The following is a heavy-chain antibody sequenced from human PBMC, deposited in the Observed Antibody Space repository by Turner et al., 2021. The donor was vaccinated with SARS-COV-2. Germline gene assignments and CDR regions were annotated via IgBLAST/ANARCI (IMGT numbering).Heavy chain of an antibody. J-gene: IGHJ3*02. CDR3: ARVGGAFDI. V-gene: IGHV1-46*01. CDR1: GYTFTSYY. CDR2: INPSGSTT. Sequence: QVQLVQSGAEVKKPGASVKVSCKASGYTFTSYYIHWVRQAPGQGLEWMGIINPSGSTTSYAQKFQGRVTMTRDTSTSTVYVELSSLRSEDTAVYYCARVGGAFDIWGQGTMVTVSS.